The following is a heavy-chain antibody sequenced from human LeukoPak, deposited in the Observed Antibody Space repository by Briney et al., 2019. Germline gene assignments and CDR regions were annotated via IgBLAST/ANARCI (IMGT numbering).Heavy chain of an antibody. J-gene: IGHJ4*02. V-gene: IGHV3-15*01. Sequence: GGSMRLSSAASGFTFSNAWMSWVRQAPGKGLEWVGRIKSKTDGGTTDYAAPVKGRFTISRDDSKNTLYLQMNSLKTEDTAVYYCTTTYPARIAAAGKAPYFDSWGQGTLVTVSS. CDR3: TTTYPARIAAAGKAPYFDS. CDR2: IKSKTDGGTT. CDR1: GFTFSNAW. D-gene: IGHD6-13*01.